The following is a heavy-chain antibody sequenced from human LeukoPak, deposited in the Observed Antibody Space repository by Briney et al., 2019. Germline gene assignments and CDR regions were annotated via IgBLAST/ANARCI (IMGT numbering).Heavy chain of an antibody. Sequence: PGGSLRLSCAASGFTSSSYEMNWVRQAPGKGLDWVSYISSSGSTIYYADSVKGRFTISRDNAKNSLYLQMNSLRAEDTAVYYCARDRGYYDSSGYYWNWYFDLWGRGTLVTVSS. V-gene: IGHV3-48*03. D-gene: IGHD3-22*01. CDR2: ISSSGSTI. CDR1: GFTSSSYE. CDR3: ARDRGYYDSSGYYWNWYFDL. J-gene: IGHJ2*01.